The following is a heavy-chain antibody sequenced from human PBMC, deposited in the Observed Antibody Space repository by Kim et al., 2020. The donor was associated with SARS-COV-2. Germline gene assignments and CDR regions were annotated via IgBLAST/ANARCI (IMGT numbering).Heavy chain of an antibody. J-gene: IGHJ4*01. CDR3: ARDPCSGIRGSTYSYF. V-gene: IGHV3-30-3*01. CDR1: GFTFSGCA. CDR2: ITNDGSSK. D-gene: IGHD3-10*01. Sequence: GGSLRLSCAASGFTFSGCAMHWVRQAPGKGLEWVAVITNDGSSKNYADSVKGRVTISRDNAKNTLYLQMNSLRAENTALDDYARDPCSGIRGSTYSYF.